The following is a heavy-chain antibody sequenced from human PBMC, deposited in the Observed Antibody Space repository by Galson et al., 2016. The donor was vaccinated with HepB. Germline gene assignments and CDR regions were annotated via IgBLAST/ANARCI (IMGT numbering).Heavy chain of an antibody. CDR1: GDSVSSNSAT. CDR2: TYYRSAWLD. Sequence: CAISGDSVSSNSATWNWIRQSPSRGLEWLGRTYYRSAWLDDYAISVKSRISINPDTSKNRFSLHLSSVTPEDTAGYYCTRERRYCSDGSCYSFDYWGQGNLVPVSS. J-gene: IGHJ4*02. V-gene: IGHV6-1*01. D-gene: IGHD2-15*01. CDR3: TRERRYCSDGSCYSFDY.